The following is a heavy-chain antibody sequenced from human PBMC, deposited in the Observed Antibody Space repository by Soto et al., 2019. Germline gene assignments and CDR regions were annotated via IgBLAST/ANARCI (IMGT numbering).Heavy chain of an antibody. CDR1: GFTVSSNY. J-gene: IGHJ5*02. CDR3: ARSSKYYGDYESWFDP. Sequence: GGSLRLSCAASGFTVSSNYMSWVRQAPGKGLEWVSVIYSGGSTYYADSVKGRFTISRDNSKNTLYLQMNSLRAEDTAVYYCARSSKYYGDYESWFDPWGQGTLVTVSS. CDR2: IYSGGST. V-gene: IGHV3-66*01. D-gene: IGHD4-17*01.